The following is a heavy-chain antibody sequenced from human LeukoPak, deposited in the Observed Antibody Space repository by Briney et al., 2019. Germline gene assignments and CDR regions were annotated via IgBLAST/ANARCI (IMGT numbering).Heavy chain of an antibody. Sequence: GRSLRLSCVTSGFTFSNHAMHWVRQAPGKGLEWVAVISDDGSSKYYADSVKGRFTISGDNSKNTLYLQINSLRAEDTAVYYCARVDDLDAFDIWGQGTMVTVSS. V-gene: IGHV3-30*04. J-gene: IGHJ3*02. D-gene: IGHD2-2*03. CDR2: ISDDGSSK. CDR3: ARVDDLDAFDI. CDR1: GFTFSNHA.